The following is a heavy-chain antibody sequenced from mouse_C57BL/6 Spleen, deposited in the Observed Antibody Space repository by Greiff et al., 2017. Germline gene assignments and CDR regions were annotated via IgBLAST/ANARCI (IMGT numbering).Heavy chain of an antibody. CDR2: IYPRSGNT. Sequence: QVQLQQSGAELARPGASVKLSCKASGYTFTSYGISWVKQRTGQGLEWIGEIYPRSGNTYSNEKFKGKATLTADKSSSTAYMELRSLTSEDSAVYFCARAPYYGSSYPYYFDYWGQGTTLTVSS. V-gene: IGHV1-81*01. CDR1: GYTFTSYG. D-gene: IGHD1-1*01. J-gene: IGHJ2*01. CDR3: ARAPYYGSSYPYYFDY.